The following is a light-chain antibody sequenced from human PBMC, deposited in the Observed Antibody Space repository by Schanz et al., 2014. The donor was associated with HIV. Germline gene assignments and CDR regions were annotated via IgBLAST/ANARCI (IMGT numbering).Light chain of an antibody. Sequence: QSVLTQPPSVSEAPRQRVTISCSGSSSNIGNNAVNWYQQLPGKAPKLLIYYDDLLPSGVSDRFSGSKSGTSASLAITGGXXXXDASDYYYADCNNNPNRLVFGGGTKLTVL. CDR2: YDD. V-gene: IGLV1-36*01. CDR1: SSNIGNNA. CDR3: ADCNNNPNRLV. J-gene: IGLJ2*01.